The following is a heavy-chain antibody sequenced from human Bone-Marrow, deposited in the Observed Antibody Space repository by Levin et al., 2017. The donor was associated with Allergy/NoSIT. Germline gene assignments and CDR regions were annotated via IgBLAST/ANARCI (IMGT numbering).Heavy chain of an antibody. J-gene: IGHJ5*02. V-gene: IGHV4-30-4*01. Sequence: PSETLSLTCTVSGGSVTGGNYYWSWIRQAPGKGLEWIGYISYNGSPYYSPSLKSRVTISMDTSTNDFSQTLNSVTAADPAFYYCARGACSASDCSDDRGWLDPWGQGTLVTVSS. D-gene: IGHD2-21*01. CDR2: ISYNGSP. CDR1: GGSVTGGNYY. CDR3: ARGACSASDCSDDRGWLDP.